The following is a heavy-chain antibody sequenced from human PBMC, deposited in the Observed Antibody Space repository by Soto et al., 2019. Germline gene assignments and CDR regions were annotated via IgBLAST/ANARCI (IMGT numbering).Heavy chain of an antibody. CDR2: ISGSGGST. CDR3: ANQRRYNSGWYYFDY. V-gene: IGHV3-23*01. D-gene: IGHD6-19*01. Sequence: GGSLRLSCAASGFTFSSYAMSWVRQAPGKGLEWVSAISGSGGSTYYADSVKGRSTISRDNSKNTLYLQINSLRAEDTALYYSANQRRYNSGWYYFDYWGRGTLVTVSS. CDR1: GFTFSSYA. J-gene: IGHJ4*02.